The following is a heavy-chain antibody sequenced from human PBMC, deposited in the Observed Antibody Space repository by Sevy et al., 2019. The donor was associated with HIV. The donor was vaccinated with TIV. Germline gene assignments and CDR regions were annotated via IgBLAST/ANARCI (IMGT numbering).Heavy chain of an antibody. CDR2: IYYNGHS. CDR1: GGSITSLY. V-gene: IGHV4-59*08. CDR3: AGENAWGRGYS. D-gene: IGHD1-26*01. Sequence: SETLSLTCTVSGGSITSLYWNWSRQPPGKGLEWIANIYYNGHSNYNPSLKSRVTLSLDTSKNQFSLRLSSVTAAATAMYYCAGENAWGRGYSWGQGTLVTVSS. J-gene: IGHJ4*02.